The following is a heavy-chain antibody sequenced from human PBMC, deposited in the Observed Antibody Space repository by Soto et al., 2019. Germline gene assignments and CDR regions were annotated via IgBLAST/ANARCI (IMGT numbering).Heavy chain of an antibody. D-gene: IGHD3-22*01. J-gene: IGHJ4*02. CDR1: GYTFTSYG. CDR3: ARGPDYYDSSGYLDY. CDR2: ISAYNGNT. Sequence: ASVKVSCKASGYTFTSYGISWVRQAPGQGLEWMGWISAYNGNTNYAQKLQGRVTMTTDTSTSTAYMELSSLRSEDTAVYYCARGPDYYDSSGYLDYWGQGTLVTVSS. V-gene: IGHV1-18*01.